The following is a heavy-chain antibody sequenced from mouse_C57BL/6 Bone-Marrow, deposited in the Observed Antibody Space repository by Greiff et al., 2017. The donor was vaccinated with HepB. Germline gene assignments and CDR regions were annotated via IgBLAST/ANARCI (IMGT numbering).Heavy chain of an antibody. V-gene: IGHV1-9*01. CDR3: ARRWLEAMDY. D-gene: IGHD2-3*01. CDR1: GYTFTGYW. Sequence: QVQLKESGAELMKPGASVKLSCKATGYTFTGYWIEWVKQRPGHGLEWIGEILPGSGSTNYSEKFKGKATFTADTSSNTAYMQLSSLTTEDSAIYYCARRWLEAMDYWGQGTSVTVSS. CDR2: ILPGSGST. J-gene: IGHJ4*01.